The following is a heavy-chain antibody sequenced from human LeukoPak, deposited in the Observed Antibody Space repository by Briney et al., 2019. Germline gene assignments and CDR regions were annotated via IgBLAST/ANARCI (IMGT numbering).Heavy chain of an antibody. V-gene: IGHV3-23*01. D-gene: IGHD2-21*01. CDR3: ARAIGVVDCGTQTCYPYHFDK. CDR2: ISGSGAAT. Sequence: GGSLRLSCAASGFTFSNYAMSWVRQAPVKGLEWVSDISGSGAATYYADSVKGRFTLSRDISNNTLYLHMHSLRGEDTAVYFCARAIGVVDCGTQTCYPYHFDKWGRGTLVTVSS. J-gene: IGHJ4*02. CDR1: GFTFSNYA.